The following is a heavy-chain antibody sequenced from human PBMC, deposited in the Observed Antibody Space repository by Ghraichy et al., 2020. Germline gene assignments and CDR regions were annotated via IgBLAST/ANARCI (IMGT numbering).Heavy chain of an antibody. CDR2: IKKDGSEK. V-gene: IGHV3-7*01. D-gene: IGHD6-19*01. CDR1: GFIFSGYW. CDR3: ARDLGGGWYFDY. Sequence: GGSLRLSCAASGFIFSGYWMSWVRQAPGKGPEWVANIKKDGSEKYYVDSVKGRFTISRDNAKNSLYLQMNSLRAEDTAVYYCARDLGGGWYFDYWGQGALVTGSS. J-gene: IGHJ4*02.